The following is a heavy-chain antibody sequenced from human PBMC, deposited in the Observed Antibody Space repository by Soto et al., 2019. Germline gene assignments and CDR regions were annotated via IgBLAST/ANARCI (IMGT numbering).Heavy chain of an antibody. Sequence: EVQLVETGGGLIQPGGSLRLSCAASGFNITNDYMSCVRQAPGKGLEWVSFIYSGASTYYADSVKGRFSISRDISKNTLFLQMNSLRAEDTAVYYCARSYDSSGYYPGSFDYWGQGTLVTVSS. CDR2: IYSGAST. D-gene: IGHD3-22*01. CDR1: GFNITNDY. V-gene: IGHV3-53*02. CDR3: ARSYDSSGYYPGSFDY. J-gene: IGHJ4*02.